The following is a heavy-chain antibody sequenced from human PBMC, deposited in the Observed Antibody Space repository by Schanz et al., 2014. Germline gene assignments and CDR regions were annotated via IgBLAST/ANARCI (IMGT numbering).Heavy chain of an antibody. Sequence: QVQLVQSGSELKKPGASVKVSCKASGYTFTSYGINWVRQAPGQGLEWLGWIKTSTGNPTYAQGFTGRFVFSLDTSVSTAYLQISSLKAEGTAAYYCTTETIAMAGTFSIWGQGTLVTVSS. D-gene: IGHD6-19*01. CDR1: GYTFTSYG. J-gene: IGHJ4*02. CDR2: IKTSTGNP. V-gene: IGHV7-4-1*02. CDR3: TTETIAMAGTFSI.